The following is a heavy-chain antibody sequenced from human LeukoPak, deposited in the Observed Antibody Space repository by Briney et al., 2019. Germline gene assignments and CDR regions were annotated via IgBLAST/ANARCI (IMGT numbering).Heavy chain of an antibody. CDR1: GLSFSGYC. J-gene: IGHJ5*02. V-gene: IGHV4-34*01. CDR3: ARGLQENPIAAAGKGNWGDP. D-gene: IGHD6-13*01. CDR2: INHSGST. Sequence: PSETLSLTCAVYGLSFSGYCWSWIRQPPGKGLEWVGEINHSGSTNYNPSLKSRVTISVDTSKNQFSLKLSSVTAADTAVYYCARGLQENPIAAAGKGNWGDPWGQGNLVTVSS.